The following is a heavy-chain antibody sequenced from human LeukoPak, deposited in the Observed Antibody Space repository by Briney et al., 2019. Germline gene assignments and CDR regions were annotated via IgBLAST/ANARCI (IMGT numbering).Heavy chain of an antibody. CDR3: ASLFSDAFDI. J-gene: IGHJ3*02. D-gene: IGHD3-9*01. CDR2: IYCSGST. CDR1: GGSISSYY. V-gene: IGHV4-59*01. Sequence: SETLSLTCAVSGGSISSYYWSWIRQPPGKGLEWIGYIYCSGSTNYNPSLKSRVTISVDTSKNQFSLKLSSVTAADTAVYYCASLFSDAFDIWGQGTMVTVSS.